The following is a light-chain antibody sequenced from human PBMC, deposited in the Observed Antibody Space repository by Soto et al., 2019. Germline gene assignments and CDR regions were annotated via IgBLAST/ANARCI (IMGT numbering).Light chain of an antibody. CDR1: QTISSW. CDR2: KAS. V-gene: IGKV1-5*03. Sequence: DIQMTQSPYTLSGSVGDRVTITCLASQTISSWLAWYQQKPGKAPKLLIYKASTLKSGVPSRFSGSGSGTEFTLTISSLQPDDFATYYCQHYNSYSEAFGQGTKVELK. CDR3: QHYNSYSEA. J-gene: IGKJ1*01.